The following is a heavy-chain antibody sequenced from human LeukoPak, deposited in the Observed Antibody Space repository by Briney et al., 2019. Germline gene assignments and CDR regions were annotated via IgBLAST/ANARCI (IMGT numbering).Heavy chain of an antibody. CDR3: ARADSRDGYNSEVHFQH. D-gene: IGHD5-24*01. CDR2: IYYSGST. Sequence: SETLSLTCTVSGGSISSSSYYWGWIRQPPGKGLEWIGSIYYSGSTYYNPSLKSRVTISVDTSKNQFSLKLSSVTAADTAVYYCARADSRDGYNSEVHFQHWGQGTLVTVSS. V-gene: IGHV4-39*07. J-gene: IGHJ1*01. CDR1: GGSISSSSYY.